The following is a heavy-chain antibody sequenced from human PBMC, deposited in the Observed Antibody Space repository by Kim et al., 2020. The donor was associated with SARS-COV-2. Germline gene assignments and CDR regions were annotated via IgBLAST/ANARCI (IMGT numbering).Heavy chain of an antibody. V-gene: IGHV4-34*01. J-gene: IGHJ4*02. CDR3: ARGSLGGWYVDY. D-gene: IGHD6-19*01. Sequence: NYNPSLKSRVTISVDTSKNQFSLKLSSVTAADTAVYYCARGSLGGWYVDYWGQGTLVTVSS.